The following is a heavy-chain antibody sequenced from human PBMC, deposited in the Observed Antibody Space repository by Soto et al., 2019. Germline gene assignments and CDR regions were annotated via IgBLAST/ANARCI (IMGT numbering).Heavy chain of an antibody. V-gene: IGHV1-46*01. CDR2: INPSGGST. CDR1: GYTFTSYY. Sequence: QVQLVQSGAEVMKPGASVKVSCKASGYTFTSYYMHWVRQAPGQGLEWMGIINPSGGSTSYAQKFQGRVTMTRDTSTSAVYMELSSLRSEDTAVYYCARVLGPGNFDYWGQGTLVTVSS. D-gene: IGHD3-10*01. J-gene: IGHJ4*02. CDR3: ARVLGPGNFDY.